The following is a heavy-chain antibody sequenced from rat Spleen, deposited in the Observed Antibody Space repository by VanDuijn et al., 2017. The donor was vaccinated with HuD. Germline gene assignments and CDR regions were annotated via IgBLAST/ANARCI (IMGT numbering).Heavy chain of an antibody. V-gene: IGHV2-45*01. CDR2: IWSNGVT. CDR1: GFSLTTYN. J-gene: IGHJ3*01. Sequence: QVQLKESGPGLVQPSETLSLTCTVSGFSLTTYNVHWVRQPPGQGLEWMGIIWSNGVTANNSAIKSRLSISRDTSKSQVFLKMNSLQTEDTAMYFCAGHWEGNWFAYWGQGTLVTVSS. D-gene: IGHD5-1*01. CDR3: AGHWEGNWFAY.